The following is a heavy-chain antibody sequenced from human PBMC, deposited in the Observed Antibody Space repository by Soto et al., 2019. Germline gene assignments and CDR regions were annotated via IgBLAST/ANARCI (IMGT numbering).Heavy chain of an antibody. CDR2: ISYDRSNK. J-gene: IGHJ5*02. D-gene: IGHD3-22*01. CDR1: GFTFIAYA. CDR3: ARGGFSIAEAAAT. Sequence: QVQLVESGGGVVQPGRSVRLSCAASGFTFIAYAMFWVRQAPGKGLEWVAVISYDRSNKYYADSMKGRFPISRDTFKTTMYLQMNSLSAADTSVYFCARGGFSIAEAAATWGQGTLVTVSS. V-gene: IGHV3-30-3*01.